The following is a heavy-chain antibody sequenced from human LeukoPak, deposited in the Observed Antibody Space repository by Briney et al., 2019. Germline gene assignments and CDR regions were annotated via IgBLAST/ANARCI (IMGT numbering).Heavy chain of an antibody. CDR1: GFTFSSYG. V-gene: IGHV3-23*01. Sequence: PGGSLRLSCAASGFTFSSYGMNWVRQAPGKGLEWVSIISGSGDGTYYADSVKGRFTISRDNSKNTLYLQMSSLRAEDTAVYYCATYNGMATLRWGFDFWGQGTLVTVSS. J-gene: IGHJ4*02. D-gene: IGHD5-24*01. CDR2: ISGSGDGT. CDR3: ATYNGMATLRWGFDF.